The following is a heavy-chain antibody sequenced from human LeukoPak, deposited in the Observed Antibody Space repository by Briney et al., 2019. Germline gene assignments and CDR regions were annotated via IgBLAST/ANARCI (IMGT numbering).Heavy chain of an antibody. CDR3: TTDRYYDNSELQFQH. J-gene: IGHJ1*01. CDR1: GFTFSNAW. CDR2: IKSKTDGGTT. D-gene: IGHD3-22*01. Sequence: GGSLRLSCAASGFTFSNAWMNWVRQAPGVGLEWVGRIKSKTDGGTTDYAAPVKGRFTISRDDSRNTLYLQMDSLKIEDTAVYYCTTDRYYDNSELQFQHWGQGTLVTVSS. V-gene: IGHV3-15*07.